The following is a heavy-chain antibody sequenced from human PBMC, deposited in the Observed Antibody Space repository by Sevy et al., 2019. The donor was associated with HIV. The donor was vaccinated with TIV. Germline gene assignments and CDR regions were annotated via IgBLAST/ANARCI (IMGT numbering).Heavy chain of an antibody. CDR2: TYYRSKWYN. D-gene: IGHD3-10*01. CDR3: ARDLSFRVVH. J-gene: IGHJ4*02. V-gene: IGHV6-1*01. Sequence: SQTLSLTCVISGDSVSSNSAAWNWIRQSPSRGLEWLGRTYYRSKWYNDYAGFVKSRITINPDTPKNQFFLQLNSETPEDTAVYYCARDLSFRVVHWGQVGLVTVSS. CDR1: GDSVSSNSAA.